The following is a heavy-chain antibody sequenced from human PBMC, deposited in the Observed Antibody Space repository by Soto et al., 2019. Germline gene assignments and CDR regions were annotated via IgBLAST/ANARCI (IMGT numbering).Heavy chain of an antibody. J-gene: IGHJ4*02. CDR1: GGSISSYY. Sequence: PSETLSLTCTVSGGSISSYYWSWIRQPPGKGLEWIGYIYYSGSTNYNPSLKSRVTISVDTSKNQFSLKLSSVTAADTAVYYCARLLWFGELVAWFDYWGQGTLVTVSS. D-gene: IGHD3-10*01. CDR2: IYYSGST. V-gene: IGHV4-59*01. CDR3: ARLLWFGELVAWFDY.